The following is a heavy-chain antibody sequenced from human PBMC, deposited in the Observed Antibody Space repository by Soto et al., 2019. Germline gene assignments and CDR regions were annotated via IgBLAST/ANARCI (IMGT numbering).Heavy chain of an antibody. Sequence: QVQLVQSGAEVKKPGASVKVSCTTYGYTFSDYFLHWVRQAPGQGPEWMGFINPKRGGTEYAPKFQGRGTMTRDTSSSTVYMYLSGLTSDDTAIYYCARDSGIPGRYWYFGLWGRGTLVTVSS. CDR2: INPKRGGT. J-gene: IGHJ2*01. V-gene: IGHV1-2*02. CDR1: GYTFSDYF. CDR3: ARDSGIPGRYWYFGL. D-gene: IGHD2-21*01.